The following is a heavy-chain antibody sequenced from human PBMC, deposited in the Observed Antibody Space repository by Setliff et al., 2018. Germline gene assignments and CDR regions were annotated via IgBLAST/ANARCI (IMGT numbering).Heavy chain of an antibody. D-gene: IGHD2-2*01. CDR2: TRLDGNSK. CDR1: GFTFGNAW. V-gene: IGHV3-30*02. Sequence: GGSLRLSCAASGFTFGNAWMSWVRQAPGKGLEWVAFTRLDGNSKYYADSVKGRFTISRDNSKNTLYLHMSSLRAEDTAVYFCARDQDGRGPAADYWGQGTLVTVSS. J-gene: IGHJ4*02. CDR3: ARDQDGRGPAADY.